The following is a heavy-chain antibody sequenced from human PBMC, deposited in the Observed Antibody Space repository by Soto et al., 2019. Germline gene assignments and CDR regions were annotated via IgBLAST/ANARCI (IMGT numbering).Heavy chain of an antibody. D-gene: IGHD6-13*01. J-gene: IGHJ5*02. Sequence: PSATLSFTCAVYGGSFSGYYWSWIRQPPGKGLEWIGEINHSGSTNYNPSLKSRVTISVDTSKNQSSLKLSSVPAADTAVYYCARGLWSSSWYGWFDPWGQGTLVTVSS. V-gene: IGHV4-34*01. CDR2: INHSGST. CDR1: GGSFSGYY. CDR3: ARGLWSSSWYGWFDP.